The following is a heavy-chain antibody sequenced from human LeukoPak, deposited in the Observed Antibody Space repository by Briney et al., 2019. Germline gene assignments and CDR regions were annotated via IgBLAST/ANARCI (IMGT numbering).Heavy chain of an antibody. Sequence: PSETLSLTCAVYGGSSSGYYWSWIRQPPGKGLEWIGEINHSGSTNYNPSLKSRVTISVDTSKNQFSLKLSSVTAADMAVYYCASTQGSYYGRNWFDPWGQGTLVTVSS. V-gene: IGHV4-34*01. CDR2: INHSGST. J-gene: IGHJ5*02. CDR1: GGSSSGYY. CDR3: ASTQGSYYGRNWFDP. D-gene: IGHD1-26*01.